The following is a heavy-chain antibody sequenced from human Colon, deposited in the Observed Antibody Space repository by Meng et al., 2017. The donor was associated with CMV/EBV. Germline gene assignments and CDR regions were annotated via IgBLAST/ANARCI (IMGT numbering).Heavy chain of an antibody. V-gene: IGHV3-30-3*02. J-gene: IGHJ4*02. CDR2: ISSDGNFQ. Sequence: GGSLRLSCAASGFPFRTYAMHWVRQAPGKGREWVAVISSDGNFQHYAESLKGRFTISRDNSKNTLYLQMNSLRAEDTAVYYCAKEWAPHEHFDYWGQGTLVTVSS. CDR3: AKEWAPHEHFDY. CDR1: GFPFRTYA.